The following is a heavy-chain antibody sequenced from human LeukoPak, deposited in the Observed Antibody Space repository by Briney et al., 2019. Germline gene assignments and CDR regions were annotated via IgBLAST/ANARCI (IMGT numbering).Heavy chain of an antibody. Sequence: SETLSLTCTVSGGSISSYYWSWIRQPPGKGLEWIGYIYYSGSTNYNPSLKSRVTISVDTSKNQFSLKLSSVTAADTAVYYCARGDNSSPNWFDPWGQGTLVTVSS. D-gene: IGHD6-13*01. CDR3: ARGDNSSPNWFDP. CDR1: GGSISSYY. V-gene: IGHV4-59*12. CDR2: IYYSGST. J-gene: IGHJ5*02.